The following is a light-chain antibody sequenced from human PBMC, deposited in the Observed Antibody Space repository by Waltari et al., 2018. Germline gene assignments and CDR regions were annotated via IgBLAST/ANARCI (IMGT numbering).Light chain of an antibody. CDR3: GTWDSSLSAHV. V-gene: IGLV1-51*01. CDR2: ENN. Sequence: QSVLTQPPSVSAAPGQKITIHCSGSRSNIGTHNVSSYQQPPRTAPKHLIYENNNRPSGIPDRFSGSKSGTSVTLGITGLQTGDEADYYCGTWDSSLSAHVFGTGTKVTVL. J-gene: IGLJ1*01. CDR1: RSNIGTHN.